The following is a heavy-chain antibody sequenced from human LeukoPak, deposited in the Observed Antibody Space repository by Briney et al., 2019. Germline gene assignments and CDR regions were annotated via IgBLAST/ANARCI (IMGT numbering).Heavy chain of an antibody. CDR1: GFTFSSYG. D-gene: IGHD5-24*01. Sequence: GGSLRLSCAASGFTFSSYGMHWVRLAPGKGLEWVAVISYDGSNKYYADSVKGRFTISRDNSKNALYLQMNSLRAEDTAVYYCAKGDGFDYWGQGTLVTVSS. CDR2: ISYDGSNK. J-gene: IGHJ4*02. V-gene: IGHV3-30*18. CDR3: AKGDGFDY.